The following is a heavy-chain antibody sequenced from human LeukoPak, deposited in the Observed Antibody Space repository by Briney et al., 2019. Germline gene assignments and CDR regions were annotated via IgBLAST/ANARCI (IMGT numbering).Heavy chain of an antibody. V-gene: IGHV3-21*01. CDR1: GFTFSSYS. D-gene: IGHD6-19*01. J-gene: IGHJ5*02. CDR3: ARLDLIAVAGTAGVDP. CDR2: ISSSSSYI. Sequence: GGSLRLSCAASGFTFSSYSMNWVRQAPGKGLEWVSSISSSSSYIYYADSVKGRFTISRDNAKNSLYLQMNSLRAEDTAVYYCARLDLIAVAGTAGVDPWGQGTLVTVSS.